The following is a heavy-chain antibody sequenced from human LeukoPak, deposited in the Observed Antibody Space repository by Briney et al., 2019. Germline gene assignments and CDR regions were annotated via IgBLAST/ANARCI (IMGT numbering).Heavy chain of an antibody. Sequence: GGSLRLSCAASGFTFSSYAMSWVRQAPGKGLEWVSAISGSGGSTYYADSVKGRLTISRDNSKNTLSLQMNNLRAEDTAMYYCTRSGYRHPYHFDSWGQGTLVTVSS. CDR1: GFTFSSYA. CDR3: TRSGYRHPYHFDS. V-gene: IGHV3-23*01. J-gene: IGHJ4*02. D-gene: IGHD3-22*01. CDR2: ISGSGGST.